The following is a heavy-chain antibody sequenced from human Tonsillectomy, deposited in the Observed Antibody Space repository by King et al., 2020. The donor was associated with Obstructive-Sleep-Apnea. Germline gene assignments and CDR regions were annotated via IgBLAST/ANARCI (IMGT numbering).Heavy chain of an antibody. CDR2: LYYTGST. D-gene: IGHD5-12*01. CDR1: GGSISSDTYY. J-gene: IGHJ4*02. CDR3: ARGRGYRGYDFGLLFDY. Sequence: QLQESGPGLVKPSQTLSLNCTVSGGSISSDTYYWSWIRQHPGKGLEWIGSLYYTGSTYYHPSLKRRITVSADTSKNQFSLRLSSVTAADTAVYYCARGRGYRGYDFGLLFDYWGQGTLVTVSS. V-gene: IGHV4-31*03.